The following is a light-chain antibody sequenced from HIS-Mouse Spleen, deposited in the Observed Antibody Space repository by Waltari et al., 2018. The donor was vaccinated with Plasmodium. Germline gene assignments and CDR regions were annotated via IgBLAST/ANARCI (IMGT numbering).Light chain of an antibody. V-gene: IGLV3-10*01. CDR2: EDS. J-gene: IGLJ3*02. CDR1: AWPKKY. CDR3: YSTDSSGNHRV. Sequence: SYELTQQPSVSVSQGQTARITCSGDAWPKKYANWYQQKSGQAPVRVIYEDSKRPSGIPESVSGSSSGTMATLTISGAQVEDEADYYCYSTDSSGNHRVFGGGTKLTVL.